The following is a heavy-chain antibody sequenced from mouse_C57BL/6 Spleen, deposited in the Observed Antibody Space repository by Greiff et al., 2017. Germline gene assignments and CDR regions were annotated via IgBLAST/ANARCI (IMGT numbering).Heavy chain of an antibody. J-gene: IGHJ4*01. CDR2: INPSSGYT. CDR1: GYTFTSYW. D-gene: IGHD1-1*02. CDR3: ARSPYGLYAMDY. Sequence: VQLQQSGAELAKPGASVKLSCKASGYTFTSYWMHWVKQRPGQGLEWIGYINPSSGYTKYNQKFKDKATLTADKSSSPAYMQMSSLTYEDSAVYYCARSPYGLYAMDYWGQGTSVTVSS. V-gene: IGHV1-7*01.